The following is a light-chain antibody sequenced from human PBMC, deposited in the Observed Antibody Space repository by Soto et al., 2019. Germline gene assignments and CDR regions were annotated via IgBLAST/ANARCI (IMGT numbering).Light chain of an antibody. CDR2: KAS. J-gene: IGKJ4*01. CDR1: QSISSW. V-gene: IGKV1-5*03. CDR3: QQYNSYPS. Sequence: DIQMTQSPSTLSASVGDRVTITCRASQSISSWLAWYQQKPGKAPKLLIYKASSLESGVPSRFSGSGAGTEFTLTISSQQPDDFATYYRQQYNSYPSFGGGTKVEIK.